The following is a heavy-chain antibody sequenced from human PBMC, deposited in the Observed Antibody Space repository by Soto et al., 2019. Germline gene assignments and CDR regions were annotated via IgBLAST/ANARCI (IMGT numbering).Heavy chain of an antibody. D-gene: IGHD3-10*01. CDR1: GGSFSGYY. Sequence: SETLSLTCAVYGGSFSGYYWSWIRQPPGKGLEWIGEINHSGSTNYNPSLKSRVTISVDTSKNQFSLKLSSVTAADTAVYYCARGPSYYGSGSYLYWGQGTLVTVSS. CDR3: ARGPSYYGSGSYLY. CDR2: INHSGST. V-gene: IGHV4-34*01. J-gene: IGHJ4*02.